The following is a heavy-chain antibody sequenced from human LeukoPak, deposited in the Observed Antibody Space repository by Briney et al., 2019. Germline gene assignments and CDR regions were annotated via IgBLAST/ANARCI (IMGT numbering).Heavy chain of an antibody. CDR1: GFTFANYA. V-gene: IGHV3-23*01. J-gene: IGHJ3*02. Sequence: QSGGSLRLSCAASGFTFANYAITWIRQAPGKGLEWVSSTSGGGHNTYYADSVQGRFTISRDNSKNTLFLQMNSLRADDTAVYHCAKDPNGDYVGAFDMWGQGTMVTVSS. CDR2: TSGGGHNT. CDR3: AKDPNGDYVGAFDM. D-gene: IGHD4-17*01.